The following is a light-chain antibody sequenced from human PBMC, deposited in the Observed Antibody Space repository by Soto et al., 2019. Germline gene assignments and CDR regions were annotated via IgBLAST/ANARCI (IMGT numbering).Light chain of an antibody. V-gene: IGLV1-47*01. J-gene: IGLJ2*01. CDR1: TSNIGSNY. Sequence: QLVLTQPPSASGTPGQRVTISCSGSTSNIGSNYVSWYQHLPGTAPKLLIYRNYQRPSGVPGRFSGSKSGTSASLAISGLRSEDESDYYCAAWDDSLSGPVFGGGTKVTVL. CDR3: AAWDDSLSGPV. CDR2: RNY.